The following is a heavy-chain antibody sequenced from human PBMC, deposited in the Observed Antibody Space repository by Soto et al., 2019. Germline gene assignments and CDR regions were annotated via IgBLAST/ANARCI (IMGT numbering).Heavy chain of an antibody. CDR1: GGSISSGGYY. CDR2: NYYSGIT. J-gene: IGHJ6*02. Sequence: PSETLSLTCTVSGGSISSGGYYWTWIRQHPGKGLEWIGYNYYSGITYYNPSLKSRVTISLDTSKNQFSLKLSSVTAADTAVYYCSSGSYFAGVYYGMDVWGQGTTVTVSS. CDR3: SSGSYFAGVYYGMDV. V-gene: IGHV4-31*03. D-gene: IGHD3-9*01.